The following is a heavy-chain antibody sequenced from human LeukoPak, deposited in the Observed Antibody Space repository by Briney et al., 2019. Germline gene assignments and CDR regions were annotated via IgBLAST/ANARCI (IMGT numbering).Heavy chain of an antibody. CDR1: GYTLTELS. Sequence: ASVKVSCKVSGYTLTELSMHWVRQAPGKGLEWMGGFDPEDGETIYAQKFQGRVTMTRDMSTSTVYMELSSLRSEDTAVYYCARGTRYGRLEATYWGQGTLVTVSS. V-gene: IGHV1-24*01. J-gene: IGHJ4*02. CDR3: ARGTRYGRLEATY. CDR2: FDPEDGET. D-gene: IGHD4-17*01.